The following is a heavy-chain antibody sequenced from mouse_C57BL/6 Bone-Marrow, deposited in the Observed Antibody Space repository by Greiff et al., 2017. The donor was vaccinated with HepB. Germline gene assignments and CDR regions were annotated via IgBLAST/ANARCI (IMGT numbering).Heavy chain of an antibody. V-gene: IGHV1-80*01. Sequence: VKLVESGAELVKPGASVKISCKASGYAFSSYWMNWVKQRPGKGLEWIGQIYPGDGDTNYNGKFKGKATLTADKSSSTAYMQLSSLTSEDSAVYFCARSYSNLFAYWGQGTLVTVSA. D-gene: IGHD2-5*01. CDR2: IYPGDGDT. CDR3: ARSYSNLFAY. CDR1: GYAFSSYW. J-gene: IGHJ3*01.